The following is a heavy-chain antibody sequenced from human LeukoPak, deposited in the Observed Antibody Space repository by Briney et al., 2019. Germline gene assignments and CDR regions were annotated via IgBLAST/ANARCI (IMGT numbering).Heavy chain of an antibody. CDR3: AREVFAGYRAFDY. CDR2: IIPIFGTA. Sequence: SVKVSCKASGGTFSSYAISWVRQAPGQGLEWMGGIIPIFGTANYAQKSQGRVTITADESTSTAYMELSSLRSEDTAVYYCAREVFAGYRAFDYWGQGTLVTVSS. J-gene: IGHJ4*02. CDR1: GGTFSSYA. V-gene: IGHV1-69*13. D-gene: IGHD3-16*02.